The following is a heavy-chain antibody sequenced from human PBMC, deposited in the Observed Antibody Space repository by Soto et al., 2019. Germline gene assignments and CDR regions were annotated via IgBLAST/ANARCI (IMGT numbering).Heavy chain of an antibody. CDR1: GASISSSNW. D-gene: IGHD2-8*01. CDR2: IYHIGHT. Sequence: QVQLQESGPGLVKPSGTLSLTCAVSGASISSSNWWSWVRQPPGKGLEWIGEIYHIGHTNYNPSLESRVTISVDKSKNQFSLGLSSVTAADTAVYYCARRTWGMDVWGQGTTVIVSS. CDR3: ARRTWGMDV. J-gene: IGHJ6*02. V-gene: IGHV4-4*02.